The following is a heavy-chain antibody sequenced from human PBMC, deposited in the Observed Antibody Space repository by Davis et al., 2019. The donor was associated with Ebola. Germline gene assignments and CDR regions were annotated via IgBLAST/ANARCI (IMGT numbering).Heavy chain of an antibody. Sequence: PGGSLKISCAASGFTFSSNSMNWVRQAPGKGLEWVSFISSSSNYIYYADSVKGRFTVSRDNAKNSLYLQMNSLRAEDTAVYYCVRDPALVVTGGGWFFGLWGRGTLVTVSS. J-gene: IGHJ2*01. D-gene: IGHD2-21*02. CDR1: GFTFSSNS. CDR2: ISSSSNYI. V-gene: IGHV3-21*01. CDR3: VRDPALVVTGGGWFFGL.